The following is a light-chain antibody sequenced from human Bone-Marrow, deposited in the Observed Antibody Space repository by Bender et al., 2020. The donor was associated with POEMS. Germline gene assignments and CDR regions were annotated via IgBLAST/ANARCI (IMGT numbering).Light chain of an antibody. J-gene: IGLJ3*02. V-gene: IGLV1-44*01. CDR3: VAWDASLNGWV. CDR2: SNN. CDR1: DSNIGSDT. Sequence: QSVLTQPPSVSGTPGQRVTISCSGSDSNIGSDTVSWYQHLPGTAPKLLIYSNNQRPSGVPDRFSGSKSGTSASLAITGLQSDDEAIYFCVAWDASLNGWVFGGGTKLTVL.